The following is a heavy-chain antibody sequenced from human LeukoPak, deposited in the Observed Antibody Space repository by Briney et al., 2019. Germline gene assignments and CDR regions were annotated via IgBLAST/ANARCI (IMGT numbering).Heavy chain of an antibody. Sequence: GGSLRLSCAASGFTFSSYAMSWVRQAPGKGLEWVSAIRGSGNSTYYSDSVKGRFTISRDNSRNTLYLQMNSPRAEDTAVYYCAKARAAGIYVGPKFDYWGQGTLVTVSS. CDR1: GFTFSSYA. CDR3: AKARAAGIYVGPKFDY. J-gene: IGHJ4*02. D-gene: IGHD6-13*01. CDR2: IRGSGNST. V-gene: IGHV3-23*01.